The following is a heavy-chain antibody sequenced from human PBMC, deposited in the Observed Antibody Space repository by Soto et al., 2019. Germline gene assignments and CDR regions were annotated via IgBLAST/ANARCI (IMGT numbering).Heavy chain of an antibody. J-gene: IGHJ4*02. CDR2: IIPIFGTA. Sequence: QVQLVQSGAEVKKPGSSVKVSCKASGGTFSSYSINWVRQAPGQGLEWMGEIIPIFGTANYAQKFPGRVTMTADEATSTAYMELSSLRSEDTAVYYCARDGGRHSGGIDYWGQGTLVTVSS. D-gene: IGHD1-26*01. CDR3: ARDGGRHSGGIDY. CDR1: GGTFSSYS. V-gene: IGHV1-69*01.